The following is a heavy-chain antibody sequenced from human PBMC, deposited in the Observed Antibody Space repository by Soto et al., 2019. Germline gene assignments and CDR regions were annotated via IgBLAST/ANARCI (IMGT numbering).Heavy chain of an antibody. Sequence: EVQLVESGGGLIQPGGSLRLSCAASGFTVSSNYMSWVRQAPGKGLEWVSVIYSGGSTYYADSVKGRFTISRDNSKNTLYLQMNSLRAEDTAVYYCAKGISGIAGRNWFDPWGQGTLVTVSS. D-gene: IGHD6-13*01. V-gene: IGHV3-53*01. J-gene: IGHJ5*02. CDR3: AKGISGIAGRNWFDP. CDR2: IYSGGST. CDR1: GFTVSSNY.